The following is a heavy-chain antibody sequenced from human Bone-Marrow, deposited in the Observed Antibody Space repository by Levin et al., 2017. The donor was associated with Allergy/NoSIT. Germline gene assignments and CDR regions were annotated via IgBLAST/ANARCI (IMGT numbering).Heavy chain of an antibody. D-gene: IGHD7-27*01. CDR3: ARETGDFDY. Sequence: LSLTCAASGFTFSSYEMNWVRQAPGKGLEWVAYISSSGTTIYYADSVQGRFTISRDSAKNSLYLQMNSLRVEDTAVYYCARETGDFDYWGQGTLVTVSS. J-gene: IGHJ4*02. V-gene: IGHV3-48*03. CDR1: GFTFSSYE. CDR2: ISSSGTTI.